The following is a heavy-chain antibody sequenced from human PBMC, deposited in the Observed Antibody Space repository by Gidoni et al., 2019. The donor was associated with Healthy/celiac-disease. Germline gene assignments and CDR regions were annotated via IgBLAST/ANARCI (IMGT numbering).Heavy chain of an antibody. D-gene: IGHD3-22*01. CDR1: GFTFSSYA. CDR2: ISYDGSNK. V-gene: IGHV3-30*04. J-gene: IGHJ4*02. CDR3: ARDPYDSSGYSSYFDY. Sequence: QVQLVESVGGVVQPGRSLRLSCAASGFTFSSYAMHWVRQAPGKGLEWVAVISYDGSNKYYADSVKGRFTISRDNSKNTLYLQMNSLRAEDTAVYYCARDPYDSSGYSSYFDYWGQGTLVTVSS.